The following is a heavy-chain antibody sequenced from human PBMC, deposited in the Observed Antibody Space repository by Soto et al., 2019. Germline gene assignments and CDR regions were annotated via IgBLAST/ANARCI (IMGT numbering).Heavy chain of an antibody. D-gene: IGHD2-2*01. V-gene: IGHV1-69*06. CDR2: IIPIFGTA. CDR1: GGTFSSYA. Sequence: QVQLVQSGAEVKKPGSSVKVSCKASGGTFSSYAISWVRQAPGQGLEWMGGIIPIFGTANYAQKFQGRVTSTADKSTSTAYRELSSLSAEDTAENYSAWDPPRIEVVPAAAPVMSDAIDV. CDR3: AWDPPRIEVVPAAAPVMSDAIDV. J-gene: IGHJ6*01.